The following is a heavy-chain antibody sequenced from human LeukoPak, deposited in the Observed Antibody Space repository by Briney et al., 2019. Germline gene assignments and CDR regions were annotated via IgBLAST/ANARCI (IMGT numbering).Heavy chain of an antibody. D-gene: IGHD6-13*01. V-gene: IGHV3-30*18. CDR3: AKEAPRWEQQLVLRGRWDFDY. CDR1: GFTFSSYG. Sequence: GGSLRLSCAASGFTFSSYGMHWVRQAPGKGLEWVAVISYDGSNKYYADSVKGRFTISRDNSKNTLYLQMNSLRAEDTAVYYCAKEAPRWEQQLVLRGRWDFDYWGQGTLVTVSS. CDR2: ISYDGSNK. J-gene: IGHJ4*02.